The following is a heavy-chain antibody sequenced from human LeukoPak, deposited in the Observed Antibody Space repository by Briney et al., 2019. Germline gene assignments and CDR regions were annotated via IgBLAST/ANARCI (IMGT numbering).Heavy chain of an antibody. CDR1: RFTFNTYA. J-gene: IGHJ6*02. CDR2: IYSGGST. D-gene: IGHD3-16*01. V-gene: IGHV3-66*01. Sequence: GGSLRLSCVASRFTFNTYAVNWVRQAPGKGLEWVSVIYSGGSTYYADSVKGRFTISRDNANNLVFLQMNNLRVEDTAIYYCARDLRAPLGISHWGQGTTATVSS. CDR3: ARDLRAPLGISH.